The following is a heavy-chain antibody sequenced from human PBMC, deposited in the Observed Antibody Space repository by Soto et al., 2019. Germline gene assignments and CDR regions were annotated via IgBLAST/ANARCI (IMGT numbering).Heavy chain of an antibody. J-gene: IGHJ6*02. CDR2: VHHSWGS. CDR3: ARQGFGPLHGLVDV. V-gene: IGHV4-59*08. CDR1: GGSISSYY. Sequence: QVQLQESGPGLVKPSETLSLSCTVSGGSISSYYWSWFRKSPGKRMEWIGYVHHSWGSSYNPSLQSRVAISLDTYKSQFSLQVTSVTATDTAVYYCARQGFGPLHGLVDVWGQGTTVTVSS. D-gene: IGHD3-10*01.